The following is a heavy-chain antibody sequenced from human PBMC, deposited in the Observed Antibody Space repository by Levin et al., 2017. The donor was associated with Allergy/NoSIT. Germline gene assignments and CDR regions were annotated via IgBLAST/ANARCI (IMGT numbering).Heavy chain of an antibody. V-gene: IGHV3-66*01. J-gene: IGHJ3*02. CDR1: GFTVSSYY. CDR2: IYSGSTT. D-gene: IGHD1-20*01. Sequence: GGSLRLSCAASGFTVSSYYMSWVRQAPGKGLEWVSVIYSGSTTFHADSVKGRFTISRDNSKNTLYLQMRSLRAEDTAVYYCARGPYNWGVAFDIWGQGTMVTVSS. CDR3: ARGPYNWGVAFDI.